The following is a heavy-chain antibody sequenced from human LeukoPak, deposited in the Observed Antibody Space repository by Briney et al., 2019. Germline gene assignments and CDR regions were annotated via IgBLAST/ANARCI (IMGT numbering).Heavy chain of an antibody. V-gene: IGHV3-30*04. J-gene: IGHJ4*02. CDR1: GFTFSSYA. CDR3: ARDRGTMTVVVTLDY. Sequence: HPGGSLRLSCAASGFTFSSYAMHWVRQAPGKGLEWVAVISYDGSNKYYADSVKGRFTISRDNSKNTLYLQMNSLRAEDTAVYYRARDRGTMTVVVTLDYWGQGTLVTVSS. CDR2: ISYDGSNK. D-gene: IGHD3-22*01.